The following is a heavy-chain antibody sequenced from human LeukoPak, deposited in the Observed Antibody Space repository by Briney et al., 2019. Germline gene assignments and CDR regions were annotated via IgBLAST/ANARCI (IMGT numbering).Heavy chain of an antibody. CDR2: ISSSSSYI. CDR1: GFTFSSYS. J-gene: IGHJ6*02. Sequence: PGGSLRLSCAASGFTFSSYSMNWVRQAPGKGLEWVSSISSSSSYIYYADSVKGRFTISRDNAKNSLYLQMNSLRAEDTAVYYCARDRQWLGGMDVWGQGTTVTVSS. V-gene: IGHV3-21*01. CDR3: ARDRQWLGGMDV. D-gene: IGHD6-19*01.